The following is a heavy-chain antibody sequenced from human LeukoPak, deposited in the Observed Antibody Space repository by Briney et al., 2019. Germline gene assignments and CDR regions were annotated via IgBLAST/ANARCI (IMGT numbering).Heavy chain of an antibody. V-gene: IGHV1-2*02. CDR2: INPNNDDT. D-gene: IGHD2/OR15-2a*01. CDR1: GYTFSGYY. J-gene: IGHJ6*02. CDR3: ARDIPQKYGMDV. Sequence: GASVKVSCKASGYTFSGYYMHWVRQAPGQGLEWMGWINPNNDDTNYAQRFQGGVTMTRDTSISTAYMELSGLKSDDTAVYYCARDIPQKYGMDVWGQGTTVTVSS.